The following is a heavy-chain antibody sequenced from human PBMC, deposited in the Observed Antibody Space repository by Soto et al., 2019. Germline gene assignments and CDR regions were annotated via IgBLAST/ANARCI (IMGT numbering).Heavy chain of an antibody. V-gene: IGHV3-30-3*01. CDR1: GFTFSSYA. CDR3: AREVGSTYRPPAP. Sequence: QVQLVESGGGVVQPGRSLRLSCAASGFTFSSYAMHWVRQAPGKGLEWVAVISYDGSNKYYADSVKGRFTISRDNSKNTLYRKRNSRRAEETAGYYCAREVGSTYRPPAPGGQGTWSPSPQ. J-gene: IGHJ5*02. D-gene: IGHD1-26*01. CDR2: ISYDGSNK.